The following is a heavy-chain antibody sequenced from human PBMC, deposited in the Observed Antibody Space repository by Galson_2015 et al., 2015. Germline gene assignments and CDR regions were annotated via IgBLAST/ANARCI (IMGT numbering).Heavy chain of an antibody. J-gene: IGHJ5*01. CDR1: DFSLSRFG. CDR3: AKEAGVGGYCIGARCSPNCFDS. V-gene: IGHV3-30*02. Sequence: LTVSCATSDFSLSRFGVHWARPAPGNGLGWGEYVPFDGANEYYADAVTGRITSPRDISKQPLSLQMSGLTADDTAVYYGAKEAGVGGYCIGARCSPNCFDSWGQGTLVTVSS. CDR2: VPFDGANE. D-gene: IGHD2-15*01.